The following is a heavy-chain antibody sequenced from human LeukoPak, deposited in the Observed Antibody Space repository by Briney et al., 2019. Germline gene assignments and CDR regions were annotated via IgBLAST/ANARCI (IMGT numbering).Heavy chain of an antibody. J-gene: IGHJ3*02. Sequence: GGPLRLSCAVSGFTFSHAWMSWVRQAPGKGLEWVTLISYDGSTKYYSDSVKGRFTLSRDNSKNTLYLQMNSLRAEDTAVYYCAKDLTRWKSRDAFDIWGQGTMVTVSS. CDR2: ISYDGSTK. CDR1: GFTFSHAW. D-gene: IGHD4-23*01. CDR3: AKDLTRWKSRDAFDI. V-gene: IGHV3-30*18.